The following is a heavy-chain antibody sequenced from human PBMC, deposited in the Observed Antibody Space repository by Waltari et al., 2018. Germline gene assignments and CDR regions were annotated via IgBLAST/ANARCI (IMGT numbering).Heavy chain of an antibody. D-gene: IGHD5-12*01. CDR1: GGSISSYY. CDR3: ARAGKYSGYDFGNRNWFDP. CDR2: IYYSGST. J-gene: IGHJ5*02. V-gene: IGHV4-59*01. Sequence: QVQLQESGPGLVKPSETLSLTCTVSGGSISSYYWIWIRQPPGKGLEWIGYIYYSGSTNYNPSLKSRVTISVDTSKNQFSLKLSSVTAADTAVYYCARAGKYSGYDFGNRNWFDPWGQGTLVTVSS.